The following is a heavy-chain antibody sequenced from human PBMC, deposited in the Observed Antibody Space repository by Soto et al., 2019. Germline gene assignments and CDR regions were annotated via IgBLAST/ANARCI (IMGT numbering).Heavy chain of an antibody. V-gene: IGHV5-51*01. Sequence: LKLSCKGSGYSFSNYWIAWVRQMPGKGLEYMGIIYPSDSQTRYSPSFQGQVTISADKSISTAYLQWSSLTASDTAIYYCARHGFYGDYSSNYFDPWGQGTLVTVSS. CDR2: IYPSDSQT. D-gene: IGHD4-17*01. CDR3: ARHGFYGDYSSNYFDP. J-gene: IGHJ5*02. CDR1: GYSFSNYW.